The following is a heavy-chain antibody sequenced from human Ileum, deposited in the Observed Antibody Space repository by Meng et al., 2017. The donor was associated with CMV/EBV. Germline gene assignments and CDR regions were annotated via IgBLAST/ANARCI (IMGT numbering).Heavy chain of an antibody. CDR3: AKWMGRHQYFDC. V-gene: IGHV3-23*01. Sequence: CAGSGFIFSNFAMTWVRQAPGKGLEWVSDISGSGDSAYYADSVKGRFTMSRDNSKNTLYLQMNSLRAEDTALYYCAKWMGRHQYFDCWGQGTLVTVSS. J-gene: IGHJ4*02. D-gene: IGHD3-10*01. CDR2: ISGSGDSA. CDR1: GFIFSNFA.